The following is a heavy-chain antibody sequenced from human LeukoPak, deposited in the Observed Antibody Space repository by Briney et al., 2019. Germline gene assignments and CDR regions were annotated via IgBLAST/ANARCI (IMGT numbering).Heavy chain of an antibody. CDR2: ISDSGGST. Sequence: GGSLRLSCAVPGITLSNYGMSWVRQAPGKGLEWVAGISDSGGSTNYADSVKGRFTISRENAKNSVYLQMNSLRADDTAVYYCAATGRWGQGTLVAVSS. J-gene: IGHJ4*02. V-gene: IGHV3-23*01. CDR1: GITLSNYG. CDR3: AATGR.